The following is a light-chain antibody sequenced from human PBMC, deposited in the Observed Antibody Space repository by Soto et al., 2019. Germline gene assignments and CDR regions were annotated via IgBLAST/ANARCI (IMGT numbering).Light chain of an antibody. Sequence: QSVLTQPASVSGSPGQSITISCTGTSSDVGRYNLVSWYQHHPGKAPKLMIYEGSKRPSGISYRFSGSKSGNTASLTISGLQAEDEADYFCCSYAGSNNYVFGSGTKVNVL. CDR1: SSDVGRYNL. J-gene: IGLJ1*01. CDR2: EGS. CDR3: CSYAGSNNYV. V-gene: IGLV2-23*01.